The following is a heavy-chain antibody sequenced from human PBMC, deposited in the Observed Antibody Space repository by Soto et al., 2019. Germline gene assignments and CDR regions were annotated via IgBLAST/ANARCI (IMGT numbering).Heavy chain of an antibody. CDR1: GGSISSYY. CDR3: ARPSRSLRYFHWNSNTRAPTAAFDI. CDR2: VYNSGST. J-gene: IGHJ3*02. V-gene: IGHV4-59*12. Sequence: SETLSLTCNVSGGSISSYYWSWIRQPPGKGLEYIGHVYNSGSTNYNPSLKSRVTISVDTSKNQFSLKLSSVTAADTAVYYCARPSRSLRYFHWNSNTRAPTAAFDIWGQGTMVTVS. D-gene: IGHD3-9*01.